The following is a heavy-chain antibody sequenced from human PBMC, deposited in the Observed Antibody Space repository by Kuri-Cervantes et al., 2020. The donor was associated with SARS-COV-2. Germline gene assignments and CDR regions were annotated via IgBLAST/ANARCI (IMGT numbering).Heavy chain of an antibody. CDR2: IYWDDDK. J-gene: IGHJ4*02. CDR3: ARIRLGGYKYYFDY. D-gene: IGHD5-18*01. Sequence: SGPTLVNPTHALTPTCTFSGFSLSTSGVGVGWIRQPPGKALEWLALIYWDDDKRYSTSLKTRLTISKDTSKNQVVLTMTNMDPVDTATYYCARIRLGGYKYYFDYWGQGTLVTVSS. CDR1: GFSLSTSGVG. V-gene: IGHV2-5*02.